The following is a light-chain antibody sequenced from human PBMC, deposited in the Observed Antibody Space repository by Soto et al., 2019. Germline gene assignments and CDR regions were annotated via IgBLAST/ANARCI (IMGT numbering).Light chain of an antibody. Sequence: IQLTPSPSTLSASVGDRVTIPCRASQRLSHWLAWYQQTPGKAPKLLLYDAHVLESGVPSRFSGSGFGTDFTLTISSLQHDDFATYYCQQYASYSTFGQGTKLDIK. J-gene: IGKJ1*01. CDR2: DAH. V-gene: IGKV1-5*01. CDR1: QRLSHW. CDR3: QQYASYST.